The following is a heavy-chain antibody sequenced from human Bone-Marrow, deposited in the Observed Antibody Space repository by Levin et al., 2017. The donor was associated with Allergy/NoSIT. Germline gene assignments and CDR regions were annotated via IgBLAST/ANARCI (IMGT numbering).Heavy chain of an antibody. CDR1: GFTFSSYE. V-gene: IGHV3-48*03. J-gene: IGHJ6*02. CDR2: ISSSGSTI. CDR3: ARDLGPLFGLRSVGSGPPGWYYYGMDV. Sequence: GESLKISCAASGFTFSSYEMNWVRQAPGKGLEWVSYISSSGSTIYYADSVKGRFTISRDNAKNSLYLQMNSLRAEDTAVYYCARDLGPLFGLRSVGSGPPGWYYYGMDVWGQGTTVTVSS. D-gene: IGHD6-19*01.